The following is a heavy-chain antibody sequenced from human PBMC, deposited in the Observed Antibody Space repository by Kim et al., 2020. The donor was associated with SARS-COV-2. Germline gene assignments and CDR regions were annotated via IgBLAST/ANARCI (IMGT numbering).Heavy chain of an antibody. D-gene: IGHD6-6*01. J-gene: IGHJ6*03. CDR2: INPSGGST. CDR1: GYTFTSYY. Sequence: ASVKVSCKASGYTFTSYYMHWVRQAPGQGLDWMGIINPSGGSTSYAQKFQGRVTMTRDTSTSTVYMELSSLRSEDTAVYYCARDGIAARHPYYYMDVWGKGTTVTVSS. V-gene: IGHV1-46*01. CDR3: ARDGIAARHPYYYMDV.